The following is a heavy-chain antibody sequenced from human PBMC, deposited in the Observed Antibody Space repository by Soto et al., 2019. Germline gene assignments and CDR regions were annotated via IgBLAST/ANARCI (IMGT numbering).Heavy chain of an antibody. CDR2: VYESGVT. V-gene: IGHV4-59*01. J-gene: IGHJ4*02. D-gene: IGHD3-16*01. CDR3: ARDRFFDY. Sequence: QVLLQESGPGLVKPSETLSLTCTVSGGSIRNYYWSWIRQPPGKGLEWIGSVYESGVTNYNPSLESRVIISIDTSKSQFSLKLTSVTAADTAVYYCARDRFFDYWGQGTLVTVSS. CDR1: GGSIRNYY.